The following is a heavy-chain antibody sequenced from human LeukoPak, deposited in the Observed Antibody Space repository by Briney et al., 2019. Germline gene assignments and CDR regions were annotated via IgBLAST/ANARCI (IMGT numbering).Heavy chain of an antibody. D-gene: IGHD3-16*01. CDR3: AKLGGQELHNYYVAV. CDR1: GFTFSSYA. CDR2: IIDSGEST. Sequence: GGSLRLSCAASGFTFSSYAMSWVRQAPGKGLEGVSGIIDSGESTYYANFAKGRFTISRDNSNNTLYLQMNSLRAEDTAVYYCAKLGGQELHNYYVAVCGKGATVAVSS. J-gene: IGHJ6*03. V-gene: IGHV3-23*01.